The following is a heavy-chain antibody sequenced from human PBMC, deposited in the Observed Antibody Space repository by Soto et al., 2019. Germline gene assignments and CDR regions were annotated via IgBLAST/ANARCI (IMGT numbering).Heavy chain of an antibody. D-gene: IGHD2-2*01. CDR1: GFTFSTYA. CDR3: ARDRHPYSTKYYFDY. V-gene: IGHV3-23*01. CDR2: ISGSGAYT. J-gene: IGHJ4*02. Sequence: GGSLRLSCAASGFTFSTYAMNWVRQPPGKGLEWVSSISGSGAYTYYAASGQGRCTISRDNSKNTLNLQMNRPRAEDTAVYYCARDRHPYSTKYYFDYWGQGTLVTVSS.